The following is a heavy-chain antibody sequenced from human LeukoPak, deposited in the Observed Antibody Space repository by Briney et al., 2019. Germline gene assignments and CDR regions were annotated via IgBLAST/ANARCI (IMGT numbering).Heavy chain of an antibody. V-gene: IGHV3-23*01. CDR1: GFTFSSYA. J-gene: IGHJ3*02. CDR2: ISGSGGST. Sequence: GGSLRLSCAASGFTFSSYAMSWVRQAPGKGLEWVSAISGSGGSTYYADSVKGRFTISRDNSKNTLYLQMNSLRAEDTAVYYCAKDHIKYYDFWSGLDAFDIWGQGTMVTVSS. CDR3: AKDHIKYYDFWSGLDAFDI. D-gene: IGHD3-3*01.